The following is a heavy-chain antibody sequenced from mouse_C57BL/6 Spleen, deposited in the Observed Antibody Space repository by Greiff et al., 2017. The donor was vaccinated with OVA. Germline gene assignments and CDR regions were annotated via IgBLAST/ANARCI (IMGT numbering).Heavy chain of an antibody. CDR2: IWSDGST. CDR3: ARHGDPYGNLDY. V-gene: IGHV2-6-1*01. D-gene: IGHD2-1*01. J-gene: IGHJ2*01. CDR1: EFSLTSYG. Sequence: QVQLKESGPGLVAPSQSLSITCTVSEFSLTSYGVHWVRQPPGKGLEWLVVIWSDGSTTYNSALKSRLSISKDNSKSQVFLKMNSLQTDDTAMYYCARHGDPYGNLDYWGQGTTLTVSS.